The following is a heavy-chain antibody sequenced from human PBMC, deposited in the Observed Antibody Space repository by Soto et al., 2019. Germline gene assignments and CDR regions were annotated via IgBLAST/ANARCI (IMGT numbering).Heavy chain of an antibody. CDR1: GGSISSGGYY. D-gene: IGHD3-22*01. CDR3: ARIDYYDSYYFDY. Sequence: SETLSLTCTVSGGSISSGGYYWSWIRQHPGKGLEWIGYIYYSGSTYYNPSLKSRVTISVDTSKNQFSLKLSSVTAADTAVYYCARIDYYDSYYFDYWGQGTLVTVSS. V-gene: IGHV4-31*03. CDR2: IYYSGST. J-gene: IGHJ4*02.